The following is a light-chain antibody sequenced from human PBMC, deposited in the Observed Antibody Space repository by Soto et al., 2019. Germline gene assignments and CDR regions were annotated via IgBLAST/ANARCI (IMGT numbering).Light chain of an antibody. CDR2: EVT. Sequence: QSALTQPPSASGSPGQSVTISCTGTSSDIGAFDYVSWYQQHPGRAPKLMIYEVTKRPSGVPDRFSGSKSGNTASLTVSGLQAEDEADYYCGGWDDSLSGPVFGGGTKVTVL. J-gene: IGLJ2*01. V-gene: IGLV2-8*01. CDR3: GGWDDSLSGPV. CDR1: SSDIGAFDY.